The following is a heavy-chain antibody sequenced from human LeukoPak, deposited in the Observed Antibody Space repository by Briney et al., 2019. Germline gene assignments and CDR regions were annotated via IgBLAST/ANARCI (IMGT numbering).Heavy chain of an antibody. D-gene: IGHD5-12*01. Sequence: PGGSLRLSCPASGFTFSSYAMSWVRQAPGKGLEWVSAISGSGGSTYYADSVKGRFTISRDNSKNTLYLQMNSLRAEDTAVYYCAKGDVYSGYDFLDYWGQGTLVTVSS. J-gene: IGHJ4*02. CDR1: GFTFSSYA. CDR3: AKGDVYSGYDFLDY. V-gene: IGHV3-23*01. CDR2: ISGSGGST.